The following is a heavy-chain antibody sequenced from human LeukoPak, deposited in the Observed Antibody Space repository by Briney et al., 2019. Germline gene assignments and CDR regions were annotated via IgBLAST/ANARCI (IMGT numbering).Heavy chain of an antibody. CDR3: ARIGVASVVYYYGMDV. Sequence: ASVKVSCKASGGTFSSYAISWVRQAPGQGLEWMGRIITIFGIANYTQKFQGRVTITADKSTSTAYMELSSLRSEDTAVYYCARIGVASVVYYYGMDVWGQGTTVTVSS. D-gene: IGHD3-3*01. CDR1: GGTFSSYA. V-gene: IGHV1-69*04. J-gene: IGHJ6*02. CDR2: IITIFGIA.